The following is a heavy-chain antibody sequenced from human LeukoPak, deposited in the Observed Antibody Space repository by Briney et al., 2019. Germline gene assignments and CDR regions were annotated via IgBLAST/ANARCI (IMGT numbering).Heavy chain of an antibody. CDR2: IKSKADGGTT. CDR3: TTCRYYYDRSGDDY. CDR1: GFTFSYAW. D-gene: IGHD3-22*01. J-gene: IGHJ4*02. Sequence: PGGSLRLSCAASGFTFSYAWMSWVRQAPGKGLEWLGRIKSKADGGTTDYAAPVKGRFTISRDDSQNTLYLQMSGLRTEDTAVYYCTTCRYYYDRSGDDYWGQGTLVTVSS. V-gene: IGHV3-15*01.